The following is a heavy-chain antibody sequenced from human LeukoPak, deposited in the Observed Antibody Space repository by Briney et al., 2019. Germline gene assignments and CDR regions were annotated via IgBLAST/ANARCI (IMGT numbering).Heavy chain of an antibody. CDR3: ARGILYDSSGYYYYMDV. D-gene: IGHD3-22*01. J-gene: IGHJ6*03. CDR2: IIPIFGTA. V-gene: IGHV1-69*05. Sequence: ASVKVSCKASGGTFSSYAISWVRQAPGQGLEWMGGIIPIFGTANYAQKFQGRVTITTDESTSTAYMELSSLRSEDTAVYYCARGILYDSSGYYYYMDVWGKGTTVTVSS. CDR1: GGTFSSYA.